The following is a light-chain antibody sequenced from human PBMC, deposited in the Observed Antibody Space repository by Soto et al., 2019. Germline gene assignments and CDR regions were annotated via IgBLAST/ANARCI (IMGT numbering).Light chain of an antibody. V-gene: IGLV2-14*01. CDR2: EVS. CDR3: FSYTSSGTYV. Sequence: QSALTHPASVSGSTGQSITISCTGTSSDVGNYKYVSWYQQHPGKAPKLMIYEVSNRPSGVSNRFSGSKSGNTASLTISGLQAEDETDYYCFSYTSSGTYVFGTGTKLTVL. J-gene: IGLJ1*01. CDR1: SSDVGNYKY.